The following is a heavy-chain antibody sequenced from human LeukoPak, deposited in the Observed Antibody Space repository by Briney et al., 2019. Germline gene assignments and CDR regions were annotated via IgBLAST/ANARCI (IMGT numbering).Heavy chain of an antibody. CDR2: ISSSSSYI. D-gene: IGHD6-6*01. J-gene: IGHJ4*02. CDR3: AREGARHSFDY. V-gene: IGHV3-21*01. Sequence: GGSLRLSCAASGFTFDDYAMHWVRQAPGKGLEWVSSISSSSSYIYYADSVKGRFTISRDNAKNSLYLQMNSLRAEDTAVYYCAREGARHSFDYWGQGTLVTVSS. CDR1: GFTFDDYA.